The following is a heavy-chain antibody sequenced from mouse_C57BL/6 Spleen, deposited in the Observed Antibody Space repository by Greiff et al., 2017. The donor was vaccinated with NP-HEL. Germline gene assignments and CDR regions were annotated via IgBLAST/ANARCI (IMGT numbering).Heavy chain of an antibody. D-gene: IGHD3-2*02. J-gene: IGHJ4*01. Sequence: QVQLQQPGAELVRPGSSVKLSCKASGYTFTSYWMHWVKQRPIQGLEWIGNIDPSDSETHYNQKFKDKATLTVDKSSSTAYMQLSSLTSEDSAVYYCARGGSSGYVDYAMDYWGQGTSVTVSS. V-gene: IGHV1-52*01. CDR1: GYTFTSYW. CDR3: ARGGSSGYVDYAMDY. CDR2: IDPSDSET.